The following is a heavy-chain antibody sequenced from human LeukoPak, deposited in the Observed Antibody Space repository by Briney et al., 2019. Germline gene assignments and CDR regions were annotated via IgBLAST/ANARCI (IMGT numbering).Heavy chain of an antibody. V-gene: IGHV4-34*01. D-gene: IGHD3-10*01. Sequence: SETLSLTCAVYGGSFSGYYWSWIRQPPGKGPEWIGEINHSGSTNYNPSLKSQVTISVDTSKNQFSLKLSSVTAADTAVYYCAGRESDGSGSRTFDYWGQGTLVTVSS. CDR2: INHSGST. J-gene: IGHJ4*02. CDR3: AGRESDGSGSRTFDY. CDR1: GGSFSGYY.